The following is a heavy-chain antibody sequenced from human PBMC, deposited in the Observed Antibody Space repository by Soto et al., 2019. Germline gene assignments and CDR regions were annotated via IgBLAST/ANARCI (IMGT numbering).Heavy chain of an antibody. CDR2: IIPIFGTA. CDR3: ARSYCSGGSCYPKTYYYYGMDV. D-gene: IGHD2-15*01. V-gene: IGHV1-69*13. CDR1: GGTFSSYA. J-gene: IGHJ6*02. Sequence: ASVKVSCKASGGTFSSYAISWVRQAPGQGLEWMGGIIPIFGTANYAQKFQGRVTITADESTSTAYMELSSLRSEDTAVYYCARSYCSGGSCYPKTYYYYGMDVWGQGTTVTVSS.